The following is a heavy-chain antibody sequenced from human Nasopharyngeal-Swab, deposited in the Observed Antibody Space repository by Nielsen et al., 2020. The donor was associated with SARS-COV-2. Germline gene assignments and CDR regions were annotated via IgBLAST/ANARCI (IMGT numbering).Heavy chain of an antibody. V-gene: IGHV3-21*01. Sequence: GGSLRLSCAASGFTFSSYSMNWVRQAPGKGLEWVSSISSSSSYIYYADSVKGRFTISRDSAKNSLYLQMNSLRAEDTAVYYCVGNNWNYGGVGYWGQGTLVTVSS. CDR2: ISSSSSYI. J-gene: IGHJ4*02. CDR1: GFTFSSYS. CDR3: VGNNWNYGGVGY. D-gene: IGHD1-7*01.